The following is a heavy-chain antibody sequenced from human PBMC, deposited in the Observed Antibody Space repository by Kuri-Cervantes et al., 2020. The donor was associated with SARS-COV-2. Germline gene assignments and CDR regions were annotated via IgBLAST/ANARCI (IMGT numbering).Heavy chain of an antibody. V-gene: IGHV3-7*01. D-gene: IGHD3-16*01. CDR3: ARDHGGALDS. J-gene: IGHJ4*02. Sequence: GGSLRLSCAASGFTFSSYWMAWVRQAAGKGLEWVANIRQDAGDKNCVDSVRGRFTISRDNAKNSLYLQMNSLGAEDTAVYYCARDHGGALDSWGQGTLVTVSS. CDR1: GFTFSSYW. CDR2: IRQDAGDK.